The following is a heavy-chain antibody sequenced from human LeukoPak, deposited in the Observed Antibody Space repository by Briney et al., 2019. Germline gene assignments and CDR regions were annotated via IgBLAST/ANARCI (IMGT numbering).Heavy chain of an antibody. V-gene: IGHV1-18*01. CDR3: ARDFSLTVGAFDI. CDR2: ISAHNGNS. CDR1: GYTFTNYG. Sequence: ASVKVSCKASGYTFTNYGISWVRQAPGQGLEWMGWISAHNGNSNYAQNLQGRVTMTTDTSTSTTYMELRSLRSDDTAVYYCARDFSLTVGAFDIWGQGTMVTVSS. J-gene: IGHJ3*02. D-gene: IGHD1-26*01.